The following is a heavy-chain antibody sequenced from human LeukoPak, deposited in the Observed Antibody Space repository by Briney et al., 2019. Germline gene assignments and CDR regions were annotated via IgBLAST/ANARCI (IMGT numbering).Heavy chain of an antibody. CDR2: IYYSGST. CDR1: GGSIRSAAYY. V-gene: IGHV4-31*03. J-gene: IGHJ6*02. D-gene: IGHD3-3*01. CDR3: ARENFWLPKYYYGMDV. Sequence: SETLSLTCTVSGGSIRSAAYYWSWIRQPPGKGLEWIGYIYYSGSTYYNPSLKSRVTISADTSKNQFSLKLSSVTAADTAVYYCARENFWLPKYYYGMDVWGQGTTVTVSS.